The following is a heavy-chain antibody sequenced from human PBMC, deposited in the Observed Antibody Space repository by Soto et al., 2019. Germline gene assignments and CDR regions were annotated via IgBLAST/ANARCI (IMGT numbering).Heavy chain of an antibody. CDR2: IDSGGST. CDR1: GFTVSSNY. CDR3: AKSGWFGEMGSKNYYYYGMDV. J-gene: IGHJ6*02. V-gene: IGHV3-66*01. D-gene: IGHD3-10*01. Sequence: GGSLRLSCAASGFTVSSNYMSWVRQAPGKGLEWVSVIDSGGSTYYADSVKGRFTISRDNSKNTLYLQMNSLRAEDTAVYYCAKSGWFGEMGSKNYYYYGMDVWGQGTTVTVSS.